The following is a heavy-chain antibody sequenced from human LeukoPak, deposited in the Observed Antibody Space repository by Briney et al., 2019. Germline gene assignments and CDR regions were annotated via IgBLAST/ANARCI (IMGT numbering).Heavy chain of an antibody. D-gene: IGHD3-3*01. CDR3: AKDRADGYDFWSGYSAFDI. V-gene: IGHV3-23*01. J-gene: IGHJ3*02. CDR1: GFTFSSYA. CDR2: ISGSGGST. Sequence: GGSLRLSCAASGFTFSSYAMSWVRQAPGKGLEWVSAISGSGGSTYYADSVKGRFTISRDNSKNTLYLQMNSLRAEDTAVYYCAKDRADGYDFWSGYSAFDIWGQGTMVTVSS.